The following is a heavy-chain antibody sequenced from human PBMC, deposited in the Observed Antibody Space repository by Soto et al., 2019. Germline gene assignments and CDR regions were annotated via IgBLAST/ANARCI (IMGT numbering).Heavy chain of an antibody. CDR3: ARVASDYINSVDH. CDR2: IGGSGGNR. CDR1: GFTFNAYA. D-gene: IGHD4-4*01. V-gene: IGHV3-23*01. Sequence: DVQLLESGGGLVQPGGSLRLSCSASGFTFNAYAMTWGRQAPGQGLEWVSAIGGSGGNRYYAGSVRGRFTISRDNSKDTVDLQMNSLRVEDTAVYYCARVASDYINSVDHWGQGILVSVSS. J-gene: IGHJ4*02.